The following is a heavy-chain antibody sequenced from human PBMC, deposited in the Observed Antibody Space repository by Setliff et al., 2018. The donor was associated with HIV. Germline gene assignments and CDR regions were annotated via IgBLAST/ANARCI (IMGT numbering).Heavy chain of an antibody. V-gene: IGHV4-4*08. D-gene: IGHD5-18*01. CDR2: IYKSRTT. CDR3: GRLSETAMASFDS. Sequence: SETLSLTCSVSGGSITSSQWNWIRQSPGKGLEWIGYIYKSRTTNYKSSLKSRVTISADPSKNQFSLKVTSVTAADTAVYYCGRLSETAMASFDSWGQGTLVTVSS. CDR1: GGSITSSQ. J-gene: IGHJ4*02.